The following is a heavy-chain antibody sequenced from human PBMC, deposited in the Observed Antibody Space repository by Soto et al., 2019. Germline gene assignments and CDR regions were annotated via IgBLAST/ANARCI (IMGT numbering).Heavy chain of an antibody. CDR1: GFTVSSHY. Sequence: EVKLLESGGGLVQPGGSLRLSCAASGFTVSSHYMSWVRQTPGKGLEWVSILYASDSTFYADSVEGRFTISRDNSKNTVYLQLNSLRAEDTAVYYCATTVTRLIAFDVWGQGTMVTVSS. D-gene: IGHD4-17*01. V-gene: IGHV3-66*01. CDR3: ATTVTRLIAFDV. J-gene: IGHJ3*01. CDR2: LYASDST.